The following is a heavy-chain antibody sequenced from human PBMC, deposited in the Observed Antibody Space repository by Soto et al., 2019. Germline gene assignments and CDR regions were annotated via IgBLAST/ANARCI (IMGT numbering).Heavy chain of an antibody. Sequence: GGSVKVSCKASGYTCTMYTMNWVRQAPGQRLEWMGWINPDNGNTKSSQKFQDRVIITRDTSASTAYMDLSSLRSEDTAVYYCARGIATGQLDPWGQGTLVTVSS. CDR3: ARGIATGQLDP. V-gene: IGHV1-3*01. CDR2: INPDNGNT. D-gene: IGHD2-15*01. CDR1: GYTCTMYT. J-gene: IGHJ5*02.